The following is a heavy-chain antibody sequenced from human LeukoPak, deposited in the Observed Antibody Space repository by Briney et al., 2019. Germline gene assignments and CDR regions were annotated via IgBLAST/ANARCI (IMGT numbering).Heavy chain of an antibody. CDR1: GGSFSGYY. Sequence: SETLSLTCAVYGGSFSGYYWSLIRQPPGKGLEWIGESNHSGSTNYNPSLKSRVTISVDTSKNQFSLKLSSVTAADTAVYYCARGRYYYDSSGYYYGSPDYWGQGTLVTVSS. CDR2: SNHSGST. J-gene: IGHJ4*02. V-gene: IGHV4-34*01. CDR3: ARGRYYYDSSGYYYGSPDY. D-gene: IGHD3-22*01.